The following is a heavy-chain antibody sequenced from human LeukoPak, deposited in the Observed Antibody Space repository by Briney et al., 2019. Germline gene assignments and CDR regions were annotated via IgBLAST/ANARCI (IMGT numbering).Heavy chain of an antibody. V-gene: IGHV1-18*04. CDR2: ISAYNGNT. CDR1: GYTFTSYY. Sequence: GASVKVSCKASGYTFTSYYMHWVRQAPGQGLEWMGWISAYNGNTNYAQKLQGRVTMTTDTSTSTAYMGLRSLRSDDTAVYYCARGGEDANWFDPWGQGTLVTVSS. CDR3: ARGGEDANWFDP. J-gene: IGHJ5*02. D-gene: IGHD2-21*01.